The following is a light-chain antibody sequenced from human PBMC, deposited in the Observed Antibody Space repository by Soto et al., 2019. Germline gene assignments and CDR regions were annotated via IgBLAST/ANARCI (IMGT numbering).Light chain of an antibody. Sequence: DIQMTQSPSTLSASVGDRVTITCRDSQSFSSWLAWYQQKPGKAPKLLIYDASNLESGVPSRFSGSGSGTAFTLTISSLQPDDFATDYGQQYNSDTYTFGQGTKLEIK. J-gene: IGKJ2*01. CDR1: QSFSSW. V-gene: IGKV1-5*01. CDR2: DAS. CDR3: QQYNSDTYT.